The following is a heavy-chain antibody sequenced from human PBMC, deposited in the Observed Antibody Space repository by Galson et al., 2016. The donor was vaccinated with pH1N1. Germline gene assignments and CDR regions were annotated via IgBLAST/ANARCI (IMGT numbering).Heavy chain of an antibody. Sequence: SLRLSCAASGFTFSTYAMTWVRQAPGKGLEWVSGISGSGTSANYADSVKGRFTIFRGHSKNTLYLQMNSLRVEDTAIYYCAKGYYHDSSGYSIFDYWGQGTLVAVSS. D-gene: IGHD3-22*01. CDR1: GFTFSTYA. CDR3: AKGYYHDSSGYSIFDY. V-gene: IGHV3-23*01. CDR2: ISGSGTSA. J-gene: IGHJ4*02.